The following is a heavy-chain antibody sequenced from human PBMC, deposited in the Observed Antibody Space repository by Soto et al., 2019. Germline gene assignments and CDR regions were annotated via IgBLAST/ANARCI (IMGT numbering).Heavy chain of an antibody. Sequence: SETLSLTCTVSGDSISSYYWSWIRQPPGKGLEWIGYIYYSGSTNYNPSLKSRVTISVDTSKNQFSLKLSSVTAADTAVYYCARSNGDYGDYWSQRTLVTVSS. CDR3: ARSNGDYGDY. CDR1: GDSISSYY. J-gene: IGHJ4*02. D-gene: IGHD4-17*01. V-gene: IGHV4-59*01. CDR2: IYYSGST.